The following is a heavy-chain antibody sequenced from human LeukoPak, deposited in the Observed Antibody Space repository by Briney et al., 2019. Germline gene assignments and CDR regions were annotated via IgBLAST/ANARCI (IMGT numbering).Heavy chain of an antibody. D-gene: IGHD2-8*01. CDR3: ARDESYAFDY. J-gene: IGHJ4*02. V-gene: IGHV3-48*02. Sequence: AGSLRLSCAASGFTFSSYSVNWVRQAPGKGLEWVSYISGGSNLIYYADSVKGRFTISRDNAKNPLYLQMNSLRDEDTAVYYCARDESYAFDYWGQGTLVTVSS. CDR1: GFTFSSYS. CDR2: ISGGSNLI.